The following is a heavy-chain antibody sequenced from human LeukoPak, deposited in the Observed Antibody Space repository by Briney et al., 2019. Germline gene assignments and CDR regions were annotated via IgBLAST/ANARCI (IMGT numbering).Heavy chain of an antibody. V-gene: IGHV4-59*12. Sequence: SETLSLTCTVSGGSISSYYWSWIRQPPGKGLEWIGYIYYSGSTNYNPSLKSRVTISVDTSKNQFSLKLSSVTAADTAVYYCARGAVLLWFGELSFGPTSLGLDPWGQGTLVTVSS. CDR3: ARGAVLLWFGELSFGPTSLGLDP. CDR2: IYYSGST. CDR1: GGSISSYY. D-gene: IGHD3-10*01. J-gene: IGHJ5*02.